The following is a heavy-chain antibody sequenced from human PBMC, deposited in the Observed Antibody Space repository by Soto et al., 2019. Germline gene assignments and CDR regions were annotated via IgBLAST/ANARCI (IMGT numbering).Heavy chain of an antibody. CDR3: ARDRTPYCSSTSCHSFDY. CDR1: GYTFTSYG. CDR2: ISAYNGNT. D-gene: IGHD2-2*01. V-gene: IGHV1-18*01. J-gene: IGHJ4*02. Sequence: ASVKVSCKASGYTFTSYGISWVRQAPGQGLEWMGWISAYNGNTNYAQKLQGRVTMTTDTSTSTAYMELRSLRSDDTAVYYCARDRTPYCSSTSCHSFDYWGQGTMVTVYS.